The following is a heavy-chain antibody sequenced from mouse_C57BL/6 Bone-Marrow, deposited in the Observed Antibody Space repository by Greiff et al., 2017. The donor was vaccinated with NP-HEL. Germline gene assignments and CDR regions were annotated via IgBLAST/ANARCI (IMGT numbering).Heavy chain of an antibody. CDR2: IYPGDGDT. Sequence: QVQLQQSGPELVKPGASVKISCKASGYAFSSSWMNWVKQRPGKGLEWIGRIYPGDGDTNYNGKFKGKATLTADKSSSTAYMQLSSLTSEDSAVYFCARSAGTSFDGWGQGTTLTVSS. D-gene: IGHD4-1*01. CDR1: GYAFSSSW. V-gene: IGHV1-82*01. J-gene: IGHJ2*01. CDR3: ARSAGTSFDG.